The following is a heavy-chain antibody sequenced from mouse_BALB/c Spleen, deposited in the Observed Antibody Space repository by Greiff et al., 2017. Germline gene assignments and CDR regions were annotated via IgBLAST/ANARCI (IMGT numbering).Heavy chain of an antibody. Sequence: QVQLQQSGAELAKPGASVKMSCKASGYTFTSYWMHWVKQRPGQGLEWIGYINPSTGYTEYNQKFKDKATLTADISSSTAYMQLSSLTSEDSAVYYCARGGPWFAYWGQGTLVTVSA. CDR1: GYTFTSYW. CDR3: ARGGPWFAY. CDR2: INPSTGYT. V-gene: IGHV1-7*01. J-gene: IGHJ3*01.